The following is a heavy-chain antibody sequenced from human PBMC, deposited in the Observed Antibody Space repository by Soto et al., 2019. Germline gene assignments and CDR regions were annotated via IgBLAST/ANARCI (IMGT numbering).Heavy chain of an antibody. V-gene: IGHV4-34*01. CDR1: GGSFSGYY. CDR2: INHSGST. J-gene: IGHJ5*02. D-gene: IGHD3-10*01. Sequence: SETLSLTCAVYGGSFSGYYWSWIRQPPGKGLEWIGEINHSGSTNYNPSLKSRVTISVDTSKNQFSLKLSSVTAADTAVYYCARGAVLWFGELLRSTYNWFDPWGQGTLVTVSS. CDR3: ARGAVLWFGELLRSTYNWFDP.